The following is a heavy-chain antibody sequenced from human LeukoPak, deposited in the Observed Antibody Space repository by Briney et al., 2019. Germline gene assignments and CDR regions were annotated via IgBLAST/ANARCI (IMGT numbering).Heavy chain of an antibody. CDR3: AKSPRTYYYDSSISSLGSYY. V-gene: IGHV3-23*01. CDR2: ISGSGGST. J-gene: IGHJ4*02. D-gene: IGHD3-22*01. Sequence: GGSLRLSCAASGFTFSSYGMSWVRQAPGKGLEWVSAISGSGGSTYYADSVKGRFTISRDNSKNTLYLQMNSLRAEDTAVYYCAKSPRTYYYDSSISSLGSYYWGQGTLVTVSS. CDR1: GFTFSSYG.